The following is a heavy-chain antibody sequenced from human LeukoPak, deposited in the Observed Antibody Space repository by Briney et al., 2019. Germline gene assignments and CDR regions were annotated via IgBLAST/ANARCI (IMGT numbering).Heavy chain of an antibody. Sequence: SETLSLTCAVYGGSFSGYYWSWIRQPPGKGLEWIGEINHSGSTNYNPSLKSRVTISVDTSKNQFSLKLSSVTAADTAVYYCARAREMATRDAFDIWGQGTMVTVSS. D-gene: IGHD5-24*01. CDR3: ARAREMATRDAFDI. CDR2: INHSGST. V-gene: IGHV4-34*01. CDR1: GGSFSGYY. J-gene: IGHJ3*02.